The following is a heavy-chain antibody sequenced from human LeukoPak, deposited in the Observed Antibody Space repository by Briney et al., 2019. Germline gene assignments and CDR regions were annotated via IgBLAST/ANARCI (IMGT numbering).Heavy chain of an antibody. CDR2: ISSSSSTV. J-gene: IGHJ6*02. D-gene: IGHD5-12*01. CDR3: ARDQGSGSGYYGMDV. CDR1: GFTFSSYA. Sequence: GGSLRLSCAASGFTFSSYAMHWVRQAPGKGLEWVSYISSSSSTVYYADSVKGRFTISRDNAKNSLYLQMNSLRAEDTALYYCARDQGSGSGYYGMDVWGQGTTVTVSS. V-gene: IGHV3-48*01.